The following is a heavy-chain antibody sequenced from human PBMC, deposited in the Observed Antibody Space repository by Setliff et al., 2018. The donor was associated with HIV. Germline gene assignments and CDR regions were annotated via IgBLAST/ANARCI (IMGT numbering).Heavy chain of an antibody. D-gene: IGHD3-10*01. CDR1: GGSISSTNW. V-gene: IGHV4-4*02. CDR3: ARLSGGMVPNY. CDR2: IYHTGST. Sequence: PSETLSLTCAVSGGSISSTNWWSWVRQPPGKGLEWIGEIYHTGSTNYNPSLKSRVTISVDKSKNQFSLKLTSVTAADTAVYYCARLSGGMVPNYLGQGTLVTVSS. J-gene: IGHJ4*02.